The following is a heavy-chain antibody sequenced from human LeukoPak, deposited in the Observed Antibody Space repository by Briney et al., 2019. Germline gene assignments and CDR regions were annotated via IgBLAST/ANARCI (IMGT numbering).Heavy chain of an antibody. J-gene: IGHJ4*02. D-gene: IGHD4-23*01. V-gene: IGHV3-48*02. CDR2: ISSSSGTI. CDR1: GLTFTGYS. CDR3: ARVRGATAVTMYFDF. Sequence: GGSLRLSCAASGLTFTGYSMNWVRQAPGKGLEWVSFISSSSGTIYYADSVKGRFTISRDNAKNSLYLQMTSLRDDDTAVYYCARVRGATAVTMYFDFWGQGTLVTVSS.